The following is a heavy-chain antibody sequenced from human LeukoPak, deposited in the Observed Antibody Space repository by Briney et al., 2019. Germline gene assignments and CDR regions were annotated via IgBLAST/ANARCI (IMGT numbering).Heavy chain of an antibody. V-gene: IGHV3-23*01. CDR3: AKSLLTTATGTGRAFDI. J-gene: IGHJ3*02. CDR2: ISAGADVI. CDR1: GFSFRDYP. D-gene: IGHD1-1*01. Sequence: RPGGSLRLSCEAAGFSFRDYPMGWVRRASGKRLEWVSGISAGADVIFYADPVKGRFTISRDNSKNTLYLQMNSLRAEDSAEYHCAKSLLTTATGTGRAFDIWGQGTMVTVSA.